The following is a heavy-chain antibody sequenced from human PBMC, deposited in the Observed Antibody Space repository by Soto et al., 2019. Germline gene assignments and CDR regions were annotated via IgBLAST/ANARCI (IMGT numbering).Heavy chain of an antibody. CDR1: GFILSSSA. Sequence: EVQVLESGGGVVQAGGSLRLSCVASGFILSSSAMSWVRQAPGKGLEWVSAISGSGGSTYYADSVKGRFTISRDNSKNTLYLQMNSLRAEDTAVYYCAKDQGEGEQWLVHSAGMDVWGQGTTVTVSS. D-gene: IGHD6-19*01. CDR2: ISGSGGST. CDR3: AKDQGEGEQWLVHSAGMDV. J-gene: IGHJ6*02. V-gene: IGHV3-23*01.